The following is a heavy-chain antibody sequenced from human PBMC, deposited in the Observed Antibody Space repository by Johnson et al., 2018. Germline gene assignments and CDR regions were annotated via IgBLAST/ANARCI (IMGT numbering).Heavy chain of an antibody. J-gene: IGHJ6*02. CDR1: GGSISSHY. CDR3: ARGGGADYYYGMDV. Sequence: QVQLQESGPGLVKPSETXSLTCTVSGGSISSHYWSWIRQPPGKGLEWIGYIYYSGSTNYNPSLKSRVTISVDPSKNQFSLKLSPVTAADTAVYYCARGGGADYYYGMDVWGQGTTVTVSS. CDR2: IYYSGST. D-gene: IGHD1-26*01. V-gene: IGHV4-59*11.